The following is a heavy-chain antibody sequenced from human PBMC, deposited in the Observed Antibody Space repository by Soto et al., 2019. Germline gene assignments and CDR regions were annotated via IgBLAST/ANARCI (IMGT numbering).Heavy chain of an antibody. V-gene: IGHV3-33*01. CDR1: GFTFSSYG. CDR2: IWYDGSNK. CDR3: ARVVPAAKAYYFDY. J-gene: IGHJ4*02. D-gene: IGHD2-2*01. Sequence: QVQLVESGGGVVQPGRSLRLSCAASGFTFSSYGMHWVRQAPGKGLEWVAVIWYDGSNKYYADSVKGRFTISRDNSKNTLYLQMNSLRAEDTAVDYCARVVPAAKAYYFDYWGQGTLVTVSS.